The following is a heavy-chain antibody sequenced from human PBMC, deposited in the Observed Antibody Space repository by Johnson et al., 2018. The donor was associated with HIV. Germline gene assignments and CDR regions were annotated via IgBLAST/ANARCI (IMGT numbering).Heavy chain of an antibody. Sequence: VIFSDGNTYNADSVKGRFTISRDNAKNSLYLQMNSLRAEDTAVYYCARDMIIEAFDIWGQGTMVTVSS. V-gene: IGHV3-53*01. D-gene: IGHD3-16*01. CDR2: IFSDGNT. J-gene: IGHJ3*02. CDR3: ARDMIIEAFDI.